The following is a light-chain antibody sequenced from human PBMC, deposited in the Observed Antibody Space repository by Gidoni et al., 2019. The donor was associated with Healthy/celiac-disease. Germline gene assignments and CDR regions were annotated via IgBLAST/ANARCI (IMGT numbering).Light chain of an antibody. CDR1: QSVLYSSNNKNY. V-gene: IGKV4-1*01. CDR3: QQYYSTPLWT. CDR2: WAS. J-gene: IGKJ1*01. Sequence: DIVMTQSPDSLAVSLGERAPINCKSSQSVLYSSNNKNYLAWYQQKPGQPPKLLIYWASTRESGVPDRFSGSGSGTDFTLTISSLQAEDVAVYYCQQYYSTPLWTFXXXTKVEIK.